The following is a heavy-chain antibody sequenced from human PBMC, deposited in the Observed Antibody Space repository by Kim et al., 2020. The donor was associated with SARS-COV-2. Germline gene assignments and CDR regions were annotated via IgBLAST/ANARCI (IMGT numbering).Heavy chain of an antibody. V-gene: IGHV4-31*03. J-gene: IGHJ4*02. CDR2: IYYSGST. D-gene: IGHD3-16*01. CDR1: GGSISSGGYY. Sequence: SETLSLTCTVSGGSISSGGYYWSWIRQHPGKGLEWIGYIYYSGSTYYNPSLKSRVTISVDTSKNQFSLKLSSVTAADTAVYYCARGPLWSDYVWGRIYEPPYYWGQGTLVTVSS. CDR3: ARGPLWSDYVWGRIYEPPYY.